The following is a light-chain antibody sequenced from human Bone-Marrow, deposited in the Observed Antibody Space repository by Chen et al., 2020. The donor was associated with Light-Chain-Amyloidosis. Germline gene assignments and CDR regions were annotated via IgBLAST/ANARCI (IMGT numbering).Light chain of an antibody. Sequence: EIVLTQSPGTLSLSPGEGANLSCRASQTISSNYLTWSQQKFGQAPRLLIYGSSSMATGIPDRFTGSGSGTDFTLTINRLEPEDFSMYYCQQYGTSPLAFGGGTKVEIK. V-gene: IGKV3-20*01. CDR3: QQYGTSPLA. CDR2: GSS. J-gene: IGKJ4*01. CDR1: QTISSNY.